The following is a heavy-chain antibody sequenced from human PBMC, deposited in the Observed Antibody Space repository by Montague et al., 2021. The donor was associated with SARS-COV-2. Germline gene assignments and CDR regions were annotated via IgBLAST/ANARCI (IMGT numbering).Heavy chain of an antibody. CDR1: GDSISDYY. Sequence: SETLSLTCTVSGDSISDYYWSWIRQPPGMGLEWIGYIFRSGATNYNPPLKSRVIISLDTSKSQFSLRLSSVTATDTAIYYCARDHSSWGQGTLVTVSS. CDR2: IFRSGAT. J-gene: IGHJ5*02. V-gene: IGHV4-59*01. D-gene: IGHD2-21*01. CDR3: ARDHSS.